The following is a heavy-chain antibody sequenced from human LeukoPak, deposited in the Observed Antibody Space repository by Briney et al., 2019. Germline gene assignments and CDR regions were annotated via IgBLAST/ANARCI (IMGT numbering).Heavy chain of an antibody. CDR2: IIPIFGTA. Sequence: ASVKVSCTASGGTFSSYAISWVRQAPGQGLEWMGGIIPIFGTANYAQKFQGRVTITADESTSTAYMELSSLRSEDTAVYYCARGGLTMTIGGFDYWGQGTLVTVSS. J-gene: IGHJ4*02. CDR1: GGTFSSYA. CDR3: ARGGLTMTIGGFDY. V-gene: IGHV1-69*13. D-gene: IGHD3-22*01.